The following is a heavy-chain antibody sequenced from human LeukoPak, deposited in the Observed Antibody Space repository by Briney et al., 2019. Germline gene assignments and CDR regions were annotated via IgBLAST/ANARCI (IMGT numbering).Heavy chain of an antibody. D-gene: IGHD1-14*01. J-gene: IGHJ5*02. V-gene: IGHV3-30*18. CDR2: ISYDGSNK. CDR1: GFTFSSYG. CDR3: AKDISSDWFDP. Sequence: GGSLRLSCAASGFTFSSYGMHWVRQAPGKGLEWVAVISYDGSNKYYADSVKGRFTISRDNSKNTMYLQMNSLRAEGTAVYYCAKDISSDWFDPWGQGTLVTVSS.